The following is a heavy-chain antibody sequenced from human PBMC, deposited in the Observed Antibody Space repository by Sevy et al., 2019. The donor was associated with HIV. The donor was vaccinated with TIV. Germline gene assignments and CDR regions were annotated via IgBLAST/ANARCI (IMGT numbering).Heavy chain of an antibody. J-gene: IGHJ6*02. CDR3: ALGEGYYGMDV. CDR2: ISSSSSTI. V-gene: IGHV3-48*01. Sequence: GGSLRLSCAASGFTFSSYSMNWVRQAPGKGLEWVSYISSSSSTIYYADSVKGRFTISRDNAKNSLYLQMNSLRAEDTAVYYCALGEGYYGMDVWGQGTTVTVSS. CDR1: GFTFSSYS. D-gene: IGHD3-10*01.